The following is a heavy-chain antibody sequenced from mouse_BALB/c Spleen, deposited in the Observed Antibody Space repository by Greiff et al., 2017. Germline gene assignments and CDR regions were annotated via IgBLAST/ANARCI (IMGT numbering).Heavy chain of an antibody. CDR2: IWGDGST. J-gene: IGHJ4*01. CDR1: GFSLTGYG. D-gene: IGHD4-1*01. CDR3: ARANWDPYYAMDY. Sequence: VQLVESGPGLVAPSQSLSITCTVSGFSLTGYGVNWVRQPPGKGLEWLGMIWGDGSTDYNSALKSRLSISKDNSKSQVFLKMNSLQTDDTARYYCARANWDPYYAMDYWGQGTSVTVSS. V-gene: IGHV2-6-7*01.